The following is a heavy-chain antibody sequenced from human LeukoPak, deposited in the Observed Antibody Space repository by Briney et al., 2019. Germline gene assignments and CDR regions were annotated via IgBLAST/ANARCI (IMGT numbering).Heavy chain of an antibody. CDR2: IKSDGSGT. CDR3: AKVPISIAVAGSFDY. Sequence: PGGSLRLSCTASGFTFSSYWMHWVRQAPGKGLVWVSRIKSDGSGTSYADSVKGRFTISRDNAKNTLYLQMNSLRAEDTAVYYCAKVPISIAVAGSFDYWGQGTLVTVST. J-gene: IGHJ4*02. V-gene: IGHV3-74*01. CDR1: GFTFSSYW. D-gene: IGHD6-19*01.